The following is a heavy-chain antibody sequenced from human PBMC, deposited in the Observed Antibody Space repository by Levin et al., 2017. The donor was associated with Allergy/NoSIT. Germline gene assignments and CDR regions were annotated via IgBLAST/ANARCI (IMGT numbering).Heavy chain of an antibody. Sequence: GESLKISCTASGFTFGDYAMSWVRQAPGKGLEWVGFIRSKAYGGTTEYAASVKGRFTISRDDSKSIAYLQMNSLKTEDTAVYYCTRDHVHDYGDDGGYYYYYGMDVWGQGTTVTVSS. V-gene: IGHV3-49*04. J-gene: IGHJ6*02. CDR2: IRSKAYGGTT. CDR3: TRDHVHDYGDDGGYYYYYGMDV. CDR1: GFTFGDYA. D-gene: IGHD4-17*01.